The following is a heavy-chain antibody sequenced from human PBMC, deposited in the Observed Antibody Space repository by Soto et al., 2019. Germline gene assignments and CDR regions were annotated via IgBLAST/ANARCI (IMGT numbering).Heavy chain of an antibody. CDR2: ISYDGSNK. Sequence: GGSLRLSCAASGFTFSSYAMHWVRQAPGKGLEWVAVISYDGSNKYYADSVKGRFTISRDNSKNTLYLQMNSLRAEDTAVYYCARDLDYGDYLDWFAPWGQRTLVPVSS. V-gene: IGHV3-30-3*01. CDR1: GFTFSSYA. CDR3: ARDLDYGDYLDWFAP. D-gene: IGHD4-17*01. J-gene: IGHJ5*02.